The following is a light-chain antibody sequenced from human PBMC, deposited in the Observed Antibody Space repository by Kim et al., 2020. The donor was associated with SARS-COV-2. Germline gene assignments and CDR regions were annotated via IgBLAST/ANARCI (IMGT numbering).Light chain of an antibody. CDR1: SGSIASYY. V-gene: IGLV6-57*04. CDR3: QSCDTTSWV. Sequence: FMLTQPHSVSESPGKTVTISCTRSSGSIASYYVQWYQQRPGSAPTTVIYNNNQRPSGVPARFSGSIDSSSNSASLTISGLKTEDEADYYCQSCDTTSWVYGGGTQLTVL. CDR2: NNN. J-gene: IGLJ3*02.